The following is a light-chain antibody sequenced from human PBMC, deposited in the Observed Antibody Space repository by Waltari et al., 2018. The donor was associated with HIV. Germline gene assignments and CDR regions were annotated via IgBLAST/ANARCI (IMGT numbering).Light chain of an antibody. Sequence: EIVLTQSPATLSLSPGERATLSCRASQYFEHFLVGYQQKPGQAPRLVVYDESKRASGVPTRFTGSWSGTDFTLTIDNLEPEDFALYFCQQRHSFPPTFSGGSKVE. CDR3: QQRHSFPPT. V-gene: IGKV3-11*01. CDR2: DES. J-gene: IGKJ4*01. CDR1: QYFEHF.